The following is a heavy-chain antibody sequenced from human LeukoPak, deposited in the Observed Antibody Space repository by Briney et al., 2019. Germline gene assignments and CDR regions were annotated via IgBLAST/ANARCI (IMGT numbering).Heavy chain of an antibody. V-gene: IGHV4-34*01. Sequence: SETLSLTCAVYGGSFSGYYWSWIRQPPGKGLEWIGEINHSGSTNYNPSLKSRVTISVDTSKNQFSLKLSSVTAADTAVYYCAREFTDWGQGTLVTVSS. CDR1: GGSFSGYY. CDR2: INHSGST. CDR3: AREFTD. J-gene: IGHJ4*02.